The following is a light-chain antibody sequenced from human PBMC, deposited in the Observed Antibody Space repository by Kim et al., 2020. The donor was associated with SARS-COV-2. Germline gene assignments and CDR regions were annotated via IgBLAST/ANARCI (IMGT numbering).Light chain of an antibody. Sequence: SSELTQDPAVSVALGQTVRITCQGDSLRSYYASWYQQKPGQAPVLVIYGKNNRPSGIPDRFSGSSLGNAASLTITGAQAEDEADYYCNSLDSSGNHVVFG. CDR2: GKN. V-gene: IGLV3-19*01. CDR3: NSLDSSGNHVV. CDR1: SLRSYY. J-gene: IGLJ2*01.